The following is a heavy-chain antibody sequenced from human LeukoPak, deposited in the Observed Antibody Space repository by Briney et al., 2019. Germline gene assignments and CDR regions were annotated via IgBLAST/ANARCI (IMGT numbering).Heavy chain of an antibody. Sequence: SETLSLTCTVSGGSISSYYWSWIRQPPGKGLEWIGYIYYSGSTNYNPSLKSRVTISVDTSKNQFSLKLSSVTAADTAAYYCARDVGSSGDFDYWGQGTLVTVSS. J-gene: IGHJ4*02. CDR1: GGSISSYY. CDR2: IYYSGST. V-gene: IGHV4-59*01. D-gene: IGHD6-19*01. CDR3: ARDVGSSGDFDY.